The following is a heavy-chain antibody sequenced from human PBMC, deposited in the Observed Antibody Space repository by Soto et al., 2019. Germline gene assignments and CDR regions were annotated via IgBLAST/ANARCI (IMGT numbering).Heavy chain of an antibody. V-gene: IGHV3-23*01. Sequence: EEQLLESGGGLVQPGGSLRLSCAASGFTFNSYTMSWVRQAPGKGLEWVSSISGSGGTTYYADSVKGRFTISRDNSKNTLYLEMNNPRAEDTAVYYCERFGIATPGGLDYWGQGTLVTVSS. CDR3: ERFGIATPGGLDY. J-gene: IGHJ4*02. D-gene: IGHD6-13*01. CDR1: GFTFNSYT. CDR2: ISGSGGTT.